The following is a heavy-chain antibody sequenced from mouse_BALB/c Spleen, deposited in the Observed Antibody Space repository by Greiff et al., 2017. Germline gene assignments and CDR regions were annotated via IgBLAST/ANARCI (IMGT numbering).Heavy chain of an antibody. J-gene: IGHJ4*01. CDR2: IDPENGNT. D-gene: IGHD3-1*01. CDR3: ARTGGSYAMDY. V-gene: IGHV14-1*02. Sequence: EVQLRQSGAELVRPGALVKLSCKASGFNIKDYYMHWVKQRPEQGLEWIGWIDPENGNTIYDPKFQGKASITADTSSNTAYLQLSSLTSEDTAVYYCARTGGSYAMDYWGQGTSVTVSS. CDR1: GFNIKDYY.